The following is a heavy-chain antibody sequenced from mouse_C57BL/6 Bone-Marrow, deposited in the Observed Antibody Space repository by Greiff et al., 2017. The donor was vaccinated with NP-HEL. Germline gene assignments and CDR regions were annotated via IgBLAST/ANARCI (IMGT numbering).Heavy chain of an antibody. D-gene: IGHD1-1*01. Sequence: VQLKESGAELVRPGASVKLSCTVSGFNIKDDYMHWVKQRPEQGLEWIGWIDPENGDTEYASKFQGKATITADTSSNTAYLQLSSLTSEDTAVYYCTTGGSSPYAMDYGGQGPSVTVSS. CDR3: TTGGSSPYAMDY. CDR2: IDPENGDT. V-gene: IGHV14-4*01. J-gene: IGHJ4*01. CDR1: GFNIKDDY.